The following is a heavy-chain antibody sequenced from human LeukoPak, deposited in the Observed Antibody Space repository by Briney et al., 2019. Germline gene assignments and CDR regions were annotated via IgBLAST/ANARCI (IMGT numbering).Heavy chain of an antibody. Sequence: GGSLRLSCAASGFTFDDYAMHWVRQAPGKGLEWVANIKQDGSEKYYVDSVKGRFTISRGNAKNSLYLQMNSLRAEDTAVYYCARDALPQTYYDFWSGYYWGHDAFDIWGQGTMVTVSS. CDR1: GFTFDDYA. J-gene: IGHJ3*02. D-gene: IGHD3-3*01. V-gene: IGHV3-7*01. CDR3: ARDALPQTYYDFWSGYYWGHDAFDI. CDR2: IKQDGSEK.